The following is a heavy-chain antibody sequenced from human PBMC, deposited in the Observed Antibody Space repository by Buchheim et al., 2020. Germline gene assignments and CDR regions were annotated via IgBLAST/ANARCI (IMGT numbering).Heavy chain of an antibody. D-gene: IGHD3-3*01. CDR1: GFTFSSYE. CDR3: ARDRIYYDSLYGMDV. J-gene: IGHJ6*02. Sequence: EVQLVESGGGLVQPGGSLRLSCAASGFTFSSYEMNWVRQAPGKGLEWVSYISSSGNTIYYADSVKGRFTISRDNAKNSLYLQMNSLRAEDTAVYYCARDRIYYDSLYGMDVWGQGTT. CDR2: ISSSGNTI. V-gene: IGHV3-48*03.